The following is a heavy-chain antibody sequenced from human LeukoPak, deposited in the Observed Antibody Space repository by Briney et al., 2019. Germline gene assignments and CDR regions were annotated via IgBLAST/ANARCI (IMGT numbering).Heavy chain of an antibody. CDR1: GYTSTGYY. J-gene: IGHJ4*02. CDR3: ARVRYTVLRPDY. CDR2: INPNGGGT. Sequence: ASVKVSCKASGYTSTGYYMHWVRQAPGHGLEWMGWINPNGGGTNYAQKFQGMVTMTRDTSISTAYMELSRLRSDDTAVYYCARVRYTVLRPDYWGQGTLVTVSS. V-gene: IGHV1-2*02. D-gene: IGHD3-3*01.